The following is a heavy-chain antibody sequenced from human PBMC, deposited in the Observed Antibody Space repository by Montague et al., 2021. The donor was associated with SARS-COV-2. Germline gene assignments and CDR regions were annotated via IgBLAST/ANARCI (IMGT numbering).Heavy chain of an antibody. CDR1: GFTFRSHW. CDR2: IDNDGSST. CDR3: ARGVGITIFGDLSLEGDYYYSMDV. V-gene: IGHV3-74*01. Sequence: SLRLSCAASGFTFRSHWMHWVRQVPEKGLVWVSRIDNDGSSTNYVDSVKGRFTISRDNAKNTLDLQMHSLRAEDTAVYFCARGVGITIFGDLSLEGDYYYSMDVWGQGTAVTVSS. D-gene: IGHD3-3*01. J-gene: IGHJ6*02.